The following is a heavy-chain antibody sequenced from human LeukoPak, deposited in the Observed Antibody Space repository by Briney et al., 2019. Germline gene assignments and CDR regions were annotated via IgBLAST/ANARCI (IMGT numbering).Heavy chain of an antibody. CDR2: IDSSSATT. CDR1: GLTFNNYA. D-gene: IGHD3-3*01. Sequence: PGGSLRLSCAASGLTFNNYALTWFRQAPGKGLEGVSYIDSSSATTYYADSVKGRFIISRDNAKNSLFLQINSLRAEDTAVYYCAGSTVWSGIFQYWGQGTLVTVSS. V-gene: IGHV3-48*01. J-gene: IGHJ1*01. CDR3: AGSTVWSGIFQY.